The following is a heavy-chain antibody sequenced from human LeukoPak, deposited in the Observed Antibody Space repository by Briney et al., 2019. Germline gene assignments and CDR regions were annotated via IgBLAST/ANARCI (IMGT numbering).Heavy chain of an antibody. V-gene: IGHV4-59*12. J-gene: IGHJ3*02. CDR1: GGSINRYY. D-gene: IGHD1-20*01. CDR2: IYYSGNT. CDR3: ARGQYLEFDVFDI. Sequence: SETLSLTCTVSGGSINRYYWSWIRQPPGKGLEWIGYIYYSGNTKYNPALKSRVTISVDTSRNQFSLKLSSVTAADTAVYYCARGQYLEFDVFDIWGRGTMVTVSS.